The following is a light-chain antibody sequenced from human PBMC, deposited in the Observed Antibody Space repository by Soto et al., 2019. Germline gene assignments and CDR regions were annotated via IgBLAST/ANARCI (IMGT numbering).Light chain of an antibody. Sequence: QSALNQPASVSGSPGQSITISCTGTSSDVGGYNYVSWYQQHPGKAPKLMIYEVSNRPSGVSNRFSGSKSGNTASLTISGLQAEDEADYYCSSYTSSTNVFGTGTKLTVL. CDR3: SSYTSSTNV. CDR2: EVS. V-gene: IGLV2-14*01. J-gene: IGLJ1*01. CDR1: SSDVGGYNY.